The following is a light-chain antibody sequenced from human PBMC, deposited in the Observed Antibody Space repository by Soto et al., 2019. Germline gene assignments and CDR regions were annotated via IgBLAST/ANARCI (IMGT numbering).Light chain of an antibody. V-gene: IGKV3-20*01. CDR3: HQYASSFGT. CDR2: DAY. Sequence: EIVLTQSLGTLSLYPGERATLSCRASQSVSSSYLAWYQQKPGQAPRLLIFDAYRRATGIPDRFSGSGSGTNFALTISRLEPEDFALYYCHQYASSFGTFGQGTKVDNK. J-gene: IGKJ1*01. CDR1: QSVSSSY.